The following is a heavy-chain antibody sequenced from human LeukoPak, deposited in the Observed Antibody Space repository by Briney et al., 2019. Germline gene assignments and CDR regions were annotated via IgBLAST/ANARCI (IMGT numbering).Heavy chain of an antibody. CDR3: ARVVVVVPAAIRAFDI. J-gene: IGHJ3*02. CDR1: GGSINSGGYY. V-gene: IGHV4-31*03. D-gene: IGHD2-2*01. Sequence: SETLSLTCSVSGGSINSGGYYWSWIRQHPGKGLEWIGYIYYSGSTYYNPSLKSRVTISVDTSKNQFSLKLSSVTAADTDVYYCARVVVVVPAAIRAFDIWGQGTMVTVSS. CDR2: IYYSGST.